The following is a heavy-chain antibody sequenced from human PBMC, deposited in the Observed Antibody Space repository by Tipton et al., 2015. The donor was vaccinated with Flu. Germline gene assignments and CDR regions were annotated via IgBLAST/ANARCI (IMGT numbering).Heavy chain of an antibody. Sequence: SLRLSCAASGFTFSSYGMHWVRQAPGKGLEWVAVIWYDGSNKYYADSVKGRFTISRDNSKNTLYLQMNSLRADDTAVYYCARGEDFWSPFDYWGQGTLVTVSS. CDR1: GFTFSSYG. V-gene: IGHV3-33*01. CDR2: IWYDGSNK. J-gene: IGHJ4*02. D-gene: IGHD3-3*01. CDR3: ARGEDFWSPFDY.